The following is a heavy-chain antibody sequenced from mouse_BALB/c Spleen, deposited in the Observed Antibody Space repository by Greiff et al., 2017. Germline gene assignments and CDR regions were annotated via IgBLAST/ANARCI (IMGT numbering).Heavy chain of an antibody. CDR2: IWAGGST. CDR1: GFSLTSYG. V-gene: IGHV2-9*02. Sequence: VNLVESGPGLVAPSQSLSITCTVSGFSLTSYGVHWVRQPPGKGLEWLGVIWAGGSTNYNSALMSRLSISKDNSKSQVFLKMTSLQTDDTAMYYCARDRVYYGNYEAMDYWGQGTSVTVSS. CDR3: ARDRVYYGNYEAMDY. D-gene: IGHD2-1*01. J-gene: IGHJ4*01.